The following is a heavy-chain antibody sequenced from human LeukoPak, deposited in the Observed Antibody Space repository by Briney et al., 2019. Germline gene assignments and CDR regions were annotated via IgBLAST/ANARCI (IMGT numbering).Heavy chain of an antibody. Sequence: ASVKVSCEASGGTFSSYAISWVRQAPGQGLEWMGGIIPIFGTANYAQKFQGRVTITADESTSTAYMELSSLRSEDTAVYYCARADRGSYYRYYFDYWGQGTLVTVSS. CDR1: GGTFSSYA. V-gene: IGHV1-69*01. J-gene: IGHJ4*02. D-gene: IGHD1-26*01. CDR3: ARADRGSYYRYYFDY. CDR2: IIPIFGTA.